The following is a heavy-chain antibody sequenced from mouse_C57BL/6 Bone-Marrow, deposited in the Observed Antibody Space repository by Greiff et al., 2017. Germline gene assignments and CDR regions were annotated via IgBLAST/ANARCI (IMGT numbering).Heavy chain of an antibody. CDR1: GFTFSSYG. CDR2: ISSGGSYT. Sequence: EVMLVESGGDLVKPGGSLKLSCAASGFTFSSYGMSWVRQTPDKRLEWVATISSGGSYTYYPDSVQGRFTISRDNATNTLYLQMSSLKSEDTAMYYFARQPIILPHFDYWGQGTTLTVSS. D-gene: IGHD5-5*01. CDR3: ARQPIILPHFDY. J-gene: IGHJ2*01. V-gene: IGHV5-6*01.